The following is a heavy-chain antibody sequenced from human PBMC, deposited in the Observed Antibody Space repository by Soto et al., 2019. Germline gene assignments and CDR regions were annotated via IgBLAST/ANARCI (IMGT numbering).Heavy chain of an antibody. CDR1: GFNFGGSS. CDR3: ATSTSWDYVH. Sequence: EVLLVESGGGLVKPGGSLRLSCAASGFNFGGSSMNWVRQSPRKGLEWVSSISDSGGFIKYADSVKGRFTISRDNAKNSLFLQMDSLRADDTAVYYCATSTSWDYVHWGQGTLVTVSS. J-gene: IGHJ4*02. V-gene: IGHV3-21*01. D-gene: IGHD6-13*01. CDR2: ISDSGGFI.